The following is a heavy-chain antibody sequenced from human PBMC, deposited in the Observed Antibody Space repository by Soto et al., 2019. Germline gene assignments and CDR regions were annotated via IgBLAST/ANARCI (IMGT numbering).Heavy chain of an antibody. CDR1: GFTFSSYW. CDR3: ARDAPEYSSSYYYYGMDV. V-gene: IGHV3-7*05. J-gene: IGHJ6*02. Sequence: GGSLRLSCAASGFTFSSYWMSWVRQAPGKGLEWVANIKQDGSEKYYVDSVKGRFTISRDNAKNSLYLQMNSLRAEDTAVYYCARDAPEYSSSYYYYGMDVWGQGTTVTVSS. D-gene: IGHD6-6*01. CDR2: IKQDGSEK.